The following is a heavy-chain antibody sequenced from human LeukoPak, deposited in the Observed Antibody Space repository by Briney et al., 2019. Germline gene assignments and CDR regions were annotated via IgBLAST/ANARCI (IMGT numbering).Heavy chain of an antibody. Sequence: GGSLRLSCAAAGFTFSNYWMDWVRQAPGKGLVRVSRINTDGRRTIYAVSVKGRFTISRDNAKNTLYLQMNSLRADDTAVYFCARGLGGSYPFDCWGQGALVTVSS. CDR2: INTDGRRT. D-gene: IGHD3-16*02. V-gene: IGHV3-74*01. J-gene: IGHJ4*02. CDR1: GFTFSNYW. CDR3: ARGLGGSYPFDC.